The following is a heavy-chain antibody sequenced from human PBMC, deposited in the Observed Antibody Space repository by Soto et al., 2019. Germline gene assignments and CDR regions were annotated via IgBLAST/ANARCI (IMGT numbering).Heavy chain of an antibody. CDR1: GFTFSSYW. CDR3: ARAVYSSWLDY. D-gene: IGHD6-6*01. Sequence: PGGSLRLSCAASGFTFSSYWMSWIRQAPGKGLEWVTNIKQDGSEKYYVDSVKGRFSISRDNAENSLYLQMNSLRAEDTAVYYCARAVYSSWLDYWGQGXLVTVYS. J-gene: IGHJ4*02. V-gene: IGHV3-7*01. CDR2: IKQDGSEK.